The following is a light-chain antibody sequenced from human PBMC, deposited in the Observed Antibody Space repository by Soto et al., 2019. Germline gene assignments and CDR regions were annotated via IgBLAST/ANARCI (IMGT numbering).Light chain of an antibody. V-gene: IGKV4-1*01. Sequence: DIVMTQSPDSLAVSLGERATINCKSSQSVLYSPNNKNYLAWYQQKPGQPPKLLIYWASTRESGVPDRFSGSGSGTDFTLTISRLQAEDVAVYYCQQYYSPFLTFGGGTKVEIK. CDR2: WAS. CDR1: QSVLYSPNNKNY. CDR3: QQYYSPFLT. J-gene: IGKJ4*01.